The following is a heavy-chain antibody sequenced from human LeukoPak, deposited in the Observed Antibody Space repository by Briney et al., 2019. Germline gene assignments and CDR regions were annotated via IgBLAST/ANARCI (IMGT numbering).Heavy chain of an antibody. V-gene: IGHV4-4*07. J-gene: IGHJ3*02. Sequence: SETLSLTCTVPGGSISSYYWGWIRQPAGKGQEWIGRIYTSGSTNYNPSLKSRVTMSVDTSKNQFSLKLSSVTAADTAVYYCARGLWFGSYYDAFDIWGQGTMVTVSS. CDR2: IYTSGST. CDR3: ARGLWFGSYYDAFDI. D-gene: IGHD3-10*01. CDR1: GGSISSYY.